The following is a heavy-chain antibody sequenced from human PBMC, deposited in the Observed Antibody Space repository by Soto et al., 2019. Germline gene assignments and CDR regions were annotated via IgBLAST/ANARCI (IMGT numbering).Heavy chain of an antibody. CDR2: IHYSGRT. CDR1: GGSISDSDNY. V-gene: IGHV4-39*01. D-gene: IGHD3-10*01. Sequence: QLQLQESGPGLVEPSETLSLTCTVSGGSISDSDNYWGWIGQSPGKGLEWIGSIHYSGRTYQNPSLKSRVTIPVDTSKNQFSLKLSSVTAADTAVYYCARTYFGSGSQYYWGQGALVTVSS. J-gene: IGHJ4*02. CDR3: ARTYFGSGSQYY.